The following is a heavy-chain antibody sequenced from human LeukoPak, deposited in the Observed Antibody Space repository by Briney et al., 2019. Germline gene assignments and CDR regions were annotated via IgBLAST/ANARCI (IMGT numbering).Heavy chain of an antibody. Sequence: ASVKVSCKASGYTFTGYYMHWVRQAPGQGLEWMGWINPNSGGTNYAQKFQGRVTMTRDTSISTAYMELSRLRSDDTAAYYCASLAQYSSSWPFDYWGQGTLVTVSS. CDR1: GYTFTGYY. D-gene: IGHD6-13*01. CDR3: ASLAQYSSSWPFDY. V-gene: IGHV1-2*02. CDR2: INPNSGGT. J-gene: IGHJ4*02.